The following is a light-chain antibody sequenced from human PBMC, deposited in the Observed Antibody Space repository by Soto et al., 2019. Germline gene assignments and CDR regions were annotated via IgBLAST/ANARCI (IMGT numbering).Light chain of an antibody. Sequence: EILLTQSPDTLSLSPGERATLSCWASQSVTNSYLAWYQQKPGQAPRLLIYGASNRATGIPDRFSGSGSGTDFTLTITRLEPEDFVVYYCQQYGSSPRTFGQGTKVDIK. J-gene: IGKJ1*01. CDR2: GAS. CDR1: QSVTNSY. V-gene: IGKV3-20*01. CDR3: QQYGSSPRT.